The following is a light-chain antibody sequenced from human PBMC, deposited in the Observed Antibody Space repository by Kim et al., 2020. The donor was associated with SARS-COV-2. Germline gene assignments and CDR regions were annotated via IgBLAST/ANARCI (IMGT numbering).Light chain of an antibody. J-gene: IGKJ1*01. Sequence: STWLAWYQQKPGKAPRLLIYKASSLEGGVPSRFSGSGSGTEFTLTITSLQPDDFATYYCQQYDTYPWTFGQGTKVDIK. CDR2: KAS. CDR3: QQYDTYPWT. V-gene: IGKV1-5*03. CDR1: STW.